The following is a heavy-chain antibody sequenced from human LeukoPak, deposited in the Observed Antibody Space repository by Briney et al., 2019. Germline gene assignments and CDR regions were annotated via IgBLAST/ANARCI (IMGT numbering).Heavy chain of an antibody. CDR3: ARDRSPTQLLRFVP. CDR2: ISCYNGNT. Sequence: PGASVKVSCKTSGYTFSNFGISWVRQAPGQGLEWMGRISCYNGNTDYAQKFQGRVTMTRDTSTSTVYMELRSLRSDDTAVYYCARDRSPTQLLRFVPWGQGTLVTVSS. V-gene: IGHV1-18*01. J-gene: IGHJ5*02. D-gene: IGHD2-2*01. CDR1: GYTFSNFG.